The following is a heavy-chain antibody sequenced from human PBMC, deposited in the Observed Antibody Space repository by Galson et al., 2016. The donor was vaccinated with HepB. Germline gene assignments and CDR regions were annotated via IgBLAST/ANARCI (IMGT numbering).Heavy chain of an antibody. V-gene: IGHV5-10-1*01. CDR1: GYSFTTYW. CDR3: ARPGYSSTWVDY. J-gene: IGHJ4*02. Sequence: QSGAEVKKPGESLRISCMGSGYSFTTYWITWVRLLPGKGLEWMGWIDPSDSSTTYSPSLQGHVIISVDKSISTVYLQWTSLKASDTAMYYCARPGYSSTWVDYWGQGTLVTVSP. D-gene: IGHD6-13*01. CDR2: IDPSDSST.